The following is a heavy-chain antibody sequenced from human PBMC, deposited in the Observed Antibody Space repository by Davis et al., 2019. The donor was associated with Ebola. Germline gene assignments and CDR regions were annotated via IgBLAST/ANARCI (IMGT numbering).Heavy chain of an antibody. CDR1: GFTFSSYG. J-gene: IGHJ4*02. CDR3: ATSNPGGDCGGDCLYYFDS. V-gene: IGHV3-33*01. D-gene: IGHD2-21*02. Sequence: GESLKISCAASGFTFSSYGMHWVRQAPGKGLEWVAVIWYDGSNKYYADSVKGRFTISSDNAKNSLYLQMNSLRAEDTAVYYCATSNPGGDCGGDCLYYFDSWGQGTLVTVSS. CDR2: IWYDGSNK.